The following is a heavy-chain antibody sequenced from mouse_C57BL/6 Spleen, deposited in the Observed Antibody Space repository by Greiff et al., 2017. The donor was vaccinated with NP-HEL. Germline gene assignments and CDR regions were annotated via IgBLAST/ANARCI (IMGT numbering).Heavy chain of an antibody. CDR3: ARSHYYGSDAMDY. CDR2: INPYNGGT. V-gene: IGHV1-19*01. J-gene: IGHJ4*01. Sequence: VQLQQSGPVLVKPGASVKMSCKASGYTFTDYYMNWVKQSHGKSLEWIGVINPYNGGTSYNQKFKGKATLTVDKSSSTAYMELNSLTSEDSAVYYCARSHYYGSDAMDYWGQGTSVTVSS. CDR1: GYTFTDYY. D-gene: IGHD1-1*01.